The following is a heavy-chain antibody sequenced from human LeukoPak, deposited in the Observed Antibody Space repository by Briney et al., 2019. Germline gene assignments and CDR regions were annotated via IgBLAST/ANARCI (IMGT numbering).Heavy chain of an antibody. CDR3: AREMGDKYSSSWALDL. Sequence: GGTLRLSCAASGFTFTSFAMSWVRQAPGKGLEWVSTISRSGVATYYANSVKGRFTISRDNAKNSLYLQMNSLRAGDTAVYYCAREMGDKYSSSWALDLWGRGTLVTVSS. CDR1: GFTFTSFA. CDR2: ISRSGVAT. V-gene: IGHV3-23*01. J-gene: IGHJ2*01. D-gene: IGHD6-13*01.